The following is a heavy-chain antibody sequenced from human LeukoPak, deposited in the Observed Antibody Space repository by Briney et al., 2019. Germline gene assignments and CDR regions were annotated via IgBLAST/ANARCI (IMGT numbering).Heavy chain of an antibody. Sequence: GGSLRLSCAASGFTFRNYWMTWVRQAPEKGLEWVANIKQDGSEKYFVDSVKGRFTISRDNAKNSLYLQMNSLRAEDTAVYFCARVSILNLGELSEAFDIWGQGTMVTVSS. D-gene: IGHD3-16*02. CDR1: GFTFRNYW. V-gene: IGHV3-7*05. J-gene: IGHJ3*02. CDR2: IKQDGSEK. CDR3: ARVSILNLGELSEAFDI.